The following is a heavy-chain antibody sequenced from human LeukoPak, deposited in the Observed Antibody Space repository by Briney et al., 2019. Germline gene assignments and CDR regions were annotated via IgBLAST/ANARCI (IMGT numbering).Heavy chain of an antibody. CDR2: IIPIFGTA. Sequence: ASVKVSCKASGGTFSSYAISWVRQAPGQGLEWMGRIIPIFGTANYAQKSHGRVTTTTDESTSTAYMELSSLRSEDTAVYYCARDRYYYDSSGYPPTWGIGYWGQGTLVTVSS. CDR3: ARDRYYYDSSGYPPTWGIGY. V-gene: IGHV1-69*05. D-gene: IGHD3-22*01. J-gene: IGHJ4*02. CDR1: GGTFSSYA.